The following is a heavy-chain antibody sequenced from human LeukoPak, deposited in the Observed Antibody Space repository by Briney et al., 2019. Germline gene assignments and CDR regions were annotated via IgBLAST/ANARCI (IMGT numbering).Heavy chain of an antibody. J-gene: IGHJ5*02. D-gene: IGHD3-10*01. Sequence: PSETLSLTCTVSGGSISSSSYYWGWIRQPPGKGLEWIGSIYYSGSTYYNPSLKSRVTISVDTSKNQFSLKLSSVTAADTAVYYCARDSMVRGPVRFQGGWFDPWGQGTLVTVSS. CDR1: GGSISSSSYY. CDR2: IYYSGST. CDR3: ARDSMVRGPVRFQGGWFDP. V-gene: IGHV4-39*07.